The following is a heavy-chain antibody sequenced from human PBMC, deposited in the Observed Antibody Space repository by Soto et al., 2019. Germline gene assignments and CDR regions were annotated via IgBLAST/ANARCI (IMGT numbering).Heavy chain of an antibody. V-gene: IGHV3-30*18. CDR2: ISYEGSNK. D-gene: IGHD4-17*01. CDR1: GFTFSSYG. Sequence: QVQLVESGGGVVQPGRSLRLSCAASGFTFSSYGMHWVRQAPGKGLEWVAVISYEGSNKYYADSVKGRFTISRDNSQTTLYLQMNSLRAEDTAVYYCAKETTVVTTNWYFDLWGRGTLVTVS. CDR3: AKETTVVTTNWYFDL. J-gene: IGHJ2*01.